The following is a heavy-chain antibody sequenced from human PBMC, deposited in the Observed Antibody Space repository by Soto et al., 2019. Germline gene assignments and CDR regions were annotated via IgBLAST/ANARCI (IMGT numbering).Heavy chain of an antibody. J-gene: IGHJ5*02. CDR3: ARDLEWEIIGRFDP. D-gene: IGHD1-26*01. V-gene: IGHV3-48*04. CDR1: GFAFSSFS. Sequence: GGSLRLSCAASGFAFSSFSMNWVRQAPGKGLEWISYISSTTTTIYYADSVKGRFTISRDSAKNSLYLQMNSLRAEDTAVYYCARDLEWEIIGRFDPWGQGTLVTVSS. CDR2: ISSTTTTI.